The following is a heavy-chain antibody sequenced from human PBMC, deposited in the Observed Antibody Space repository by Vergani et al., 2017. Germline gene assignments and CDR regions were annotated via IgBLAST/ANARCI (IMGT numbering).Heavy chain of an antibody. CDR1: GYSFTSYW. J-gene: IGHJ4*02. D-gene: IGHD3-22*01. CDR3: AGGPDYYDSPGPFDY. Sequence: EVQLVQSGAEVKKPGESLKISCKGSGYSFTSYWIGLVRQMPGKGLEWMGIIYPGDSDTRYSPSFQGQVTISSDKSISTAYLQWSSLKASDTAMYYCAGGPDYYDSPGPFDYWGQGTLVTVSS. V-gene: IGHV5-51*01. CDR2: IYPGDSDT.